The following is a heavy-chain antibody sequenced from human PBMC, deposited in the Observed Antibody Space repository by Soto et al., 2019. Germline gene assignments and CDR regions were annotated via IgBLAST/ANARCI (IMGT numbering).Heavy chain of an antibody. D-gene: IGHD5-18*01. J-gene: IGHJ4*02. V-gene: IGHV1-2*04. Sequence: ASLKGSCQGFWYTFTGSHIHRGGQAPGQRAEWMGWINPNSGGTNYAQKFQGWVTMTRDTSISTAYMELSRLRSDDTAVYYCARVRGYTYGYDPRYYFDYWGQGALVTVSS. CDR3: ARVRGYTYGYDPRYYFDY. CDR1: WYTFTGSH. CDR2: INPNSGGT.